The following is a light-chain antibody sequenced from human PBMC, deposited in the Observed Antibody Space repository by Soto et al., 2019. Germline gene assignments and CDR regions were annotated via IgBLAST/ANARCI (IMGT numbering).Light chain of an antibody. Sequence: EIVMTQSPATLSVSPGERVTLSCRTSQSVSSDLAWYQYKPGQAPRLLIYGASTRATGTPARFSGSGSGTEFSLSISSLQSEDFAVYYCLQYNDWPPKQYTFGQGTELEIK. J-gene: IGKJ2*01. CDR3: LQYNDWPPKQYT. CDR1: QSVSSD. CDR2: GAS. V-gene: IGKV3-15*01.